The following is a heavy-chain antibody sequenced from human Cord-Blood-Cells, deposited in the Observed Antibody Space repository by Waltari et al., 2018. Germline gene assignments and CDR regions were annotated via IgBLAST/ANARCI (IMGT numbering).Heavy chain of an antibody. J-gene: IGHJ4*02. Sequence: QVQLVESGGGVVQPGRSLRLSCAASGFTFSSYAMHWVRQAPGKGLEWVAVISYDGSNKYYADSVKGRFTISRDNSKNTLYLQMNSLRAEDTAVYYCARGEAVAGTSFDYWGQGTLVTVSS. CDR3: ARGEAVAGTSFDY. CDR1: GFTFSSYA. V-gene: IGHV3-30-3*01. D-gene: IGHD6-19*01. CDR2: ISYDGSNK.